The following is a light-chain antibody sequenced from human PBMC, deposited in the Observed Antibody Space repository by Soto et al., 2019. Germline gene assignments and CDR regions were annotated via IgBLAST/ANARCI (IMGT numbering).Light chain of an antibody. CDR3: QQWSSVPKT. J-gene: IGKJ1*01. V-gene: IGKV4-1*01. CDR1: QSVLYSSNNKNY. CDR2: WAS. Sequence: DIVMTQSPDSLAVSLGERATINCKSSQSVLYSSNNKNYLAWYQQKPGQPPKLLIYWASTRESGVPDRYSGGGSGTDFTLTISSLQAEDVAVYYCQQWSSVPKTFGQGTKVEIK.